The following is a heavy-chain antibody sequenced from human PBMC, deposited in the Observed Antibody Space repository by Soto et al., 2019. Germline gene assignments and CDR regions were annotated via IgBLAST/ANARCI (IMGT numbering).Heavy chain of an antibody. CDR1: GDSISDSW. J-gene: IGHJ5*02. CDR3: ARGYSELYSGYDYLFDP. V-gene: IGHV4-59*01. CDR2: IYSSGNA. D-gene: IGHD5-12*01. Sequence: PSETLSLTCSVSGDSISDSWWSWIRQSPGKGLQWIGSIYSSGNANYNPSLTSRVAFSIDTSRNHISLNLRSVTAADTAVYFCARGYSELYSGYDYLFDPWGQGTLVTVSS.